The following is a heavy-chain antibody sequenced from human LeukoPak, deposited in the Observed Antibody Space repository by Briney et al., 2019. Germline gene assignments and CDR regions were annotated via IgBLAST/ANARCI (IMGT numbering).Heavy chain of an antibody. CDR2: INPSGGST. CDR1: GYTFTSYY. D-gene: IGHD3-10*01. CDR3: ARGYAMVRGVIIHHYYYYMDV. Sequence: GASVKVSCKASGYTFTSYYMHWVRQAPGQGLEWMGIINPSGGSTSYAQKFQGRVTMTRNTSISTAYMELSSLRSEDTAVYYCARGYAMVRGVIIHHYYYYMDVWGKGTTVTISS. V-gene: IGHV1-46*01. J-gene: IGHJ6*03.